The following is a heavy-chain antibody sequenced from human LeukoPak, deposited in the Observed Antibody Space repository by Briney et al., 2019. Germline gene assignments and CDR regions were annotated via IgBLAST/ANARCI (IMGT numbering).Heavy chain of an antibody. Sequence: GGSLRLSCAASGFSVSSNYMAWVRQAPGKGLECVSVIYNGGSTKYGDSVQDRFTISRDKSKNTLHLQMNSLRAEDTALYYCARASRWLAFDDWGQGALVTVSA. D-gene: IGHD6-19*01. CDR1: GFSVSSNY. CDR3: ARASRWLAFDD. J-gene: IGHJ4*02. CDR2: IYNGGST. V-gene: IGHV3-66*01.